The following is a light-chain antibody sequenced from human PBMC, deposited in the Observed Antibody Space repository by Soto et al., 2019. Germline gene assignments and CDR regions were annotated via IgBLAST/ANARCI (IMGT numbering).Light chain of an antibody. CDR2: GAF. V-gene: IGKV3-15*01. J-gene: IGKJ1*01. CDR1: QSVSSN. Sequence: EIVMTQSPVTLSVSPGERVTLSCRASQSVSSNLAWYQQKPGQAPSLLIYGAFTRATGIPARFSGTGSGTEFTLTISSLQSEDFALYYCLQYNDWPLTFGQGTKVDIK. CDR3: LQYNDWPLT.